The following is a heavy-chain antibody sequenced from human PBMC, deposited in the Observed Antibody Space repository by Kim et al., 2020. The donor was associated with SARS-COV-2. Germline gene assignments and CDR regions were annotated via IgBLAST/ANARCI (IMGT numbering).Heavy chain of an antibody. D-gene: IGHD3-9*01. J-gene: IGHJ6*02. CDR3: ARPGDYDILTGYYTSGAMDV. CDR2: ISSSSSTI. V-gene: IGHV3-48*02. CDR1: GFTFSSYS. Sequence: GGSLRLSCAASGFTFSSYSMNWVRQAPGKGLEWVSYISSSSSTIYYADSMKGRFTISRDNAKNSLYLQMNSLRDEDTAVYYCARPGDYDILTGYYTSGAMDVWGQGTTVTVSS.